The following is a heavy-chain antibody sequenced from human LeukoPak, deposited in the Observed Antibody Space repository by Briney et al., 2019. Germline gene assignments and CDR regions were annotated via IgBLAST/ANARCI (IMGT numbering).Heavy chain of an antibody. CDR3: ARDPYSSSWFLNDY. J-gene: IGHJ4*02. D-gene: IGHD6-13*01. CDR2: INPNSGGT. V-gene: IGHV1-2*02. Sequence: ASVKVSCKASGYTFTGYYMHWVRQAPGQGLEWMGWINPNSGGTNYAQKFQGRVTMTRDTSISTAYMELSRLRSDYTAVYYCARDPYSSSWFLNDYWGQGTLVTVSS. CDR1: GYTFTGYY.